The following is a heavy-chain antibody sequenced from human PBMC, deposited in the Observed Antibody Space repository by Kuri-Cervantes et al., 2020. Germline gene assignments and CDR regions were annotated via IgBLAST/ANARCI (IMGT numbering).Heavy chain of an antibody. J-gene: IGHJ6*02. CDR1: GFTFSDYY. Sequence: GESLKISCAASGFTFSDYYMSWIRQAPGKGLEWVSYISSSGSTIYYADSVKGRFTISRDNAKNSLYLQMNSLRAEDTAVYYCASFYYDSSGYYRSHTYYYGMDVWGQGPRSPSP. V-gene: IGHV3-11*01. CDR3: ASFYYDSSGYYRSHTYYYGMDV. D-gene: IGHD3-22*01. CDR2: ISSSGSTI.